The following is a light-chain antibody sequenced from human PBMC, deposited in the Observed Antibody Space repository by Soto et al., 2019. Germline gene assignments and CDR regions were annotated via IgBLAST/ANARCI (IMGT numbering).Light chain of an antibody. CDR3: HHYET. CDR2: GAS. J-gene: IGKJ1*01. Sequence: EIVLTQSAGTLSLSTGDRATLSCRASQSVSRSYLGWYQQKPGQAPRLLMYGASIRAAGVPDRFSGSGSGTEFTLTISRLEPEDFTVYYCHHYETFGQGTKVAIK. CDR1: QSVSRSY. V-gene: IGKV3-20*01.